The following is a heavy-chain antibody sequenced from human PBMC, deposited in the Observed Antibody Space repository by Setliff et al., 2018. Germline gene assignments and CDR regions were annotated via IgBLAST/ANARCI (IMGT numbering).Heavy chain of an antibody. V-gene: IGHV4-61*02. D-gene: IGHD5-12*01. CDR1: GVSFGSGTYY. J-gene: IGHJ4*02. CDR3: AGTPALGTSWLSPFDY. CDR2: IQSTGNT. Sequence: SETLSLTCTVSGVSFGSGTYYWSWIRQPAGKGLEWIGLIQSTGNTNYNPSLQSRVTISIDTSKNQFSLKMSSVTAADTAMYYCAGTPALGTSWLSPFDYWGQGTMVTVSS.